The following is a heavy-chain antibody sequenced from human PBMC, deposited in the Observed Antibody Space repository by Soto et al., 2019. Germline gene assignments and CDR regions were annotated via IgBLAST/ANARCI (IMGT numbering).Heavy chain of an antibody. CDR3: AKDRNSGSYYYYYGMDV. D-gene: IGHD1-26*01. J-gene: IGHJ6*02. CDR2: ISYDGSNK. V-gene: IGHV3-30*18. CDR1: RVTFSTHV. Sequence: ASSRVTFSTHVIVSVRKATGEGLEWVVVISYDGSNKYYADSVKGRFTISRDNSKNTLYLQMNSLRAEDTAVYYCAKDRNSGSYYYYYGMDVWGQGNTVTASS.